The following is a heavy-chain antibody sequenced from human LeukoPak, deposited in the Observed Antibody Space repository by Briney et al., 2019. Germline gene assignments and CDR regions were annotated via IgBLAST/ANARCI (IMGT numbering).Heavy chain of an antibody. V-gene: IGHV4-39*01. J-gene: IGHJ3*02. CDR2: IYYSGST. CDR1: GGSISSSSYY. Sequence: SETLSLTCTVSGGSISSSSYYWGWIRQPPGKGLEWIGSIYYSGSTYYNPSLKSRVTISVDTSKNQFSLKLSSVTAADTAVYYCARPDGCGGDCPGAFDIWGQGTMVTVSS. D-gene: IGHD2-21*01. CDR3: ARPDGCGGDCPGAFDI.